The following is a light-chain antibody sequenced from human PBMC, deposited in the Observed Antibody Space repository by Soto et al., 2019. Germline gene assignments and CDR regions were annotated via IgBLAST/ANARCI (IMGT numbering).Light chain of an antibody. CDR2: GAS. V-gene: IGKV3-20*01. Sequence: EIVLTQSPGTLSLSPGERATLSCRASQSLSSTYLAWYQQKPGQAPRLLIYGASSRATGIPDRFIGSGSATDFTLISSMLDPEFFALYHCQQYGNSPPTFGGGTKVEI. CDR1: QSLSSTY. CDR3: QQYGNSPPT. J-gene: IGKJ4*01.